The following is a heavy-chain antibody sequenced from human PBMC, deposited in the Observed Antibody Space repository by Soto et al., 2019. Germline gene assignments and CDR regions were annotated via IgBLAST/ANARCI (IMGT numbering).Heavy chain of an antibody. V-gene: IGHV3-23*01. Sequence: EVQLLESGGGLVQPGGSLRLSCAASGFTFSSYAMTWVLQAPGKGLEWVSAISGGGGNTYYADSVKGRFTISRDISTNTLYVQMYSLRGEDTDVYYCASGYSRCCAPFDSWCQGTLVTGSS. J-gene: IGHJ4*02. CDR3: ASGYSRCCAPFDS. CDR1: GFTFSSYA. D-gene: IGHD5-12*01. CDR2: ISGGGGNT.